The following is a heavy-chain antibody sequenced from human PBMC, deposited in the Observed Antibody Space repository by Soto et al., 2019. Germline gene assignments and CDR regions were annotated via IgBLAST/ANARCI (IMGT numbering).Heavy chain of an antibody. CDR2: ISSSSSTI. Sequence: EVQPVESGGGLVQPGGSLRLSCAASGFTFSSYSMNWVRQAPGKGLERVSYISSSSSTIYYADSVKGRFTISRDNAKNSLYLQMNSLRDEDTAVYYCATDVLRFLESSYYYYGMDVWGQGTTVTVSS. CDR3: ATDVLRFLESSYYYYGMDV. D-gene: IGHD3-3*01. CDR1: GFTFSSYS. V-gene: IGHV3-48*02. J-gene: IGHJ6*02.